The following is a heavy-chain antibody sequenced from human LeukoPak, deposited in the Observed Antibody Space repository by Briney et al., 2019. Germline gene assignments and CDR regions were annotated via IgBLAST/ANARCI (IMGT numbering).Heavy chain of an antibody. CDR1: GFTFSSYS. D-gene: IGHD4-11*01. Sequence: GGSLRLSCAASGFTFSSYSMSWVRQAPGKGLQWVSVISDSGGITYFADSVQGRFAISRDNSKNTLYLQMNSLRAEDTAIYYCAKDPHSASEGIGYWGQGTLVTVSS. CDR3: AKDPHSASEGIGY. J-gene: IGHJ4*02. CDR2: ISDSGGIT. V-gene: IGHV3-23*01.